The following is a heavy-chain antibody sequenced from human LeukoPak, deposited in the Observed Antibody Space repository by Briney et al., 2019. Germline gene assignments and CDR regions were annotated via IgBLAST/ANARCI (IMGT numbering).Heavy chain of an antibody. V-gene: IGHV3-11*04. J-gene: IGHJ4*02. CDR1: GFTFSDYY. Sequence: TGGSLRLSCAASGFTFSDYYMSWIRQAPGKGLEWVSYISSSGSTIYYADSVKGRFTISRDNAKNSLYLQMNSLRAEDTAVYYCARDKYDSGSYLFDYWGQGTLVTVSS. CDR3: ARDKYDSGSYLFDY. CDR2: ISSSGSTI. D-gene: IGHD1-26*01.